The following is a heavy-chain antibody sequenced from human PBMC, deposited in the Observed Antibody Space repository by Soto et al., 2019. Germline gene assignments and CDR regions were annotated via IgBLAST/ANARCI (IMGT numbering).Heavy chain of an antibody. Sequence: QVPLVQSGAEVKNPGASVKVSCKASGYTFTNYPIQWVRQAPGQRLEWMGWINGGNDDSKYSQRFQGRVTITRDTSASTVYMELSSLRSEDTAVYYCARMGKHYIPGSYSGNWFDPWGQGTLVTVSS. CDR1: GYTFTNYP. V-gene: IGHV1-3*01. CDR2: INGGNDDS. D-gene: IGHD3-10*01. CDR3: ARMGKHYIPGSYSGNWFDP. J-gene: IGHJ5*02.